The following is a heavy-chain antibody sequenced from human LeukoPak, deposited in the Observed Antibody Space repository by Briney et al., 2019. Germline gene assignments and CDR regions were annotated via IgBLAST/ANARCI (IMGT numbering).Heavy chain of an antibody. CDR1: GXVFTTYW. V-gene: IGHV5-51*01. CDR2: IYPGDSDP. CDR3: VRHGLGSSWFGFDY. D-gene: IGHD6-13*01. J-gene: IGHJ4*02. Sequence: PGASLKISCKGSGXVFTTYWIGWVRQMPGKGLEWMGIIYPGDSDPRYSPSLQGQVTISADKSISTAYLQWSSLKASDSAMYYCVRHGLGSSWFGFDYWGQGTLVTVCS.